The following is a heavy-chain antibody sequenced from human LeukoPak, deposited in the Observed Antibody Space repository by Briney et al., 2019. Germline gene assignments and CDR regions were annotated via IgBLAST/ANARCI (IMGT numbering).Heavy chain of an antibody. J-gene: IGHJ5*02. CDR3: ARDNDLGPHNWFDP. CDR2: IIPILGIA. D-gene: IGHD3-3*01. Sequence: ASVKVSCKASGGTFSIYAISWVRQAPGQGREWMGRIIPILGIANYAQKFQGRVTITADKSTSTAYMELSSLRSEDTAVYYCARDNDLGPHNWFDPWGQGTLVTVSS. CDR1: GGTFSIYA. V-gene: IGHV1-69*04.